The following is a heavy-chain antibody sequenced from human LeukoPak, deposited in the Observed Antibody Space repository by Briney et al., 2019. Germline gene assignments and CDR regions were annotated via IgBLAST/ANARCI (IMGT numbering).Heavy chain of an antibody. J-gene: IGHJ6*02. CDR2: FDPEDGET. Sequence: ASVKVSCKASGGTFSSYAISWVRQAPGQGLEWMGGFDPEDGETIYAQKFQGRVTMTEDTSTDTAYMELSSLRSEDTAVYYCATERPTGRAISYNNYGIDVWGQGTTVTVSS. CDR1: GGTFSSYA. D-gene: IGHD5-24*01. CDR3: ATERPTGRAISYNNYGIDV. V-gene: IGHV1-24*01.